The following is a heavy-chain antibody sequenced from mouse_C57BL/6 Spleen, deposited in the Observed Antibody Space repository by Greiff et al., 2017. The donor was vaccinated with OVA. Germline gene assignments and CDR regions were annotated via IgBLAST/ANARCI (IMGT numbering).Heavy chain of an antibody. Sequence: QVQLQQSGPELVKPGASVKISCKASGYAFSSSWMNWVKQRPGKGLEWIGRLYPGDGDTNYNGKFKGKATLTADKSSSTAYMQLSSLTSEDSAVYFCARGGLRYAMDYWGQGTSVTVSS. V-gene: IGHV1-82*01. CDR2: LYPGDGDT. CDR3: ARGGLRYAMDY. J-gene: IGHJ4*01. CDR1: GYAFSSSW. D-gene: IGHD1-1*01.